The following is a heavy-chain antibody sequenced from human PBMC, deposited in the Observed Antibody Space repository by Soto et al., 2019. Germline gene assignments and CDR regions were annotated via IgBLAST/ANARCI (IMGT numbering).Heavy chain of an antibody. D-gene: IGHD3-10*01. Sequence: KPSETLSLTCSVSGDSINSRYWSWIRQPPGKGLEWIGYIDYVGSTNYASSLQSRVTMSVDTSKNQVSLKLRYVTAADTAVYYCVRQRGNYFDFWGQGTLVTVSS. V-gene: IGHV4-59*11. J-gene: IGHJ4*02. CDR3: VRQRGNYFDF. CDR2: IDYVGST. CDR1: GDSINSRY.